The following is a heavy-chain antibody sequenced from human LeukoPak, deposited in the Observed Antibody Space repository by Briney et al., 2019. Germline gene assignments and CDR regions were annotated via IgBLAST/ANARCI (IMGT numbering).Heavy chain of an antibody. D-gene: IGHD6-13*01. Sequence: GRSLRLSCGAWGFTLRSYAMHGVRQAPGKGLEWVSSISSRSSYIYYADSVKGRFTISRDNAKNSLYLQMSSLRAEDTAVYYCARPVGAAADTETGFDYWGQGTLGSVSS. CDR1: GFTLRSYA. CDR2: ISSRSSYI. J-gene: IGHJ4*02. CDR3: ARPVGAAADTETGFDY. V-gene: IGHV3-21*01.